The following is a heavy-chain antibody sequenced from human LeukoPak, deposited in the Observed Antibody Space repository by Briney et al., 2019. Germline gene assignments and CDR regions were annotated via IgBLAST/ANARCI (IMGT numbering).Heavy chain of an antibody. Sequence: SGGSLRLSCAASGFTFSSYGMHGVRQAPGKGLEWVAVIWYDGSNKYYADSVKGRFSISRDNSKNTLYLQMNSLRAEDTAVYYCAREAGSWFRGSSGYDPAPGWFDPWGQGTLVTVSS. CDR1: GFTFSSYG. CDR3: AREAGSWFRGSSGYDPAPGWFDP. V-gene: IGHV3-33*01. D-gene: IGHD5-12*01. CDR2: IWYDGSNK. J-gene: IGHJ5*02.